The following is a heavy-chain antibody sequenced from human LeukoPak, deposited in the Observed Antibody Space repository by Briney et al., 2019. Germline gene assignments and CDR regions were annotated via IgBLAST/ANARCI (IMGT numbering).Heavy chain of an antibody. Sequence: SETLSLACTVAGGSISSYYWSWIRQPPGKGLGWIRYIYYSGSTNYNPSLKSRVTISVDTSKNQFSLKLSSVTAADTAVYYCARERYSSSWPKGWFDPWGQGTLVTVSS. CDR2: IYYSGST. J-gene: IGHJ5*02. D-gene: IGHD6-13*01. V-gene: IGHV4-59*01. CDR1: GGSISSYY. CDR3: ARERYSSSWPKGWFDP.